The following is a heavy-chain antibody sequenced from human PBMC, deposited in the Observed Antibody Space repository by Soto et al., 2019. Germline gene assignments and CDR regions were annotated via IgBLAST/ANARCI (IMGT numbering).Heavy chain of an antibody. CDR3: ARERVYCSSTSCPRSGKSMDV. CDR2: INPNSGGT. CDR1: GYTLTGYY. D-gene: IGHD2-2*01. J-gene: IGHJ6*02. V-gene: IGHV1-2*02. Sequence: ASVKVSCKASGYTLTGYYIHWVRQAPGQGLEWMGWINPNSGGTNYAQKFQGRVTMTRDTSISTAYMELSRLRSDDTAVYYCARERVYCSSTSCPRSGKSMDVWGQGTTVTVSS.